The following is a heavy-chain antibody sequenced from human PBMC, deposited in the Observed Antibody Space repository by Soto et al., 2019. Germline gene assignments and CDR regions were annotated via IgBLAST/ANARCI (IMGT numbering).Heavy chain of an antibody. CDR3: ARVGAIGYGMDV. V-gene: IGHV4-31*03. D-gene: IGHD1-26*01. J-gene: IGHJ6*02. CDR2: IYYSGST. CDR1: GGSISSGGYY. Sequence: QVQLQESAPGLVKPSPTLSLTCTVSGGSISSGGYYWSWIRQHPGKALEWIGNIYYSGSTCYNPSLKSRVTISVDTSKNQFSLKLSSVTAADTAVYYCARVGAIGYGMDVWGQGTTVTVSS.